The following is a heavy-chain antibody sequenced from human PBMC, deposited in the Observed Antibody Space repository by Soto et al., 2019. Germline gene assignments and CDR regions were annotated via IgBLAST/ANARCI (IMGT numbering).Heavy chain of an antibody. CDR1: GGSISSGGYY. Sequence: SETLSLTCTVSGGSISSGGYYWSWIRQHPGKGLEWIGYIYYSGSTYYNPSLKSRVTRSVDTSKNQFSLKLSSVTAADPAVYYCATLVVTARAFDYWGQGTLVTVSS. CDR2: IYYSGST. J-gene: IGHJ4*02. V-gene: IGHV4-31*03. CDR3: ATLVVTARAFDY. D-gene: IGHD2-21*02.